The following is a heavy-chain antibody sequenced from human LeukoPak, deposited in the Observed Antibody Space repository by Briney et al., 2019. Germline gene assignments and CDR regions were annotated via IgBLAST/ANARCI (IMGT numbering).Heavy chain of an antibody. V-gene: IGHV1-24*01. J-gene: IGHJ6*02. D-gene: IGHD2-2*01. CDR1: GYTLTELS. Sequence: ASVKVSCKVSGYTLTELSMHWVRQAPGKGLEWMGGFDPEDGETIYAQKFQGRVTMTEDTSTDTAYMELSSLRSEDTAAYYCATRPPIVVVPAATYGGYYYGMDVWGQGTTVTVSS. CDR3: ATRPPIVVVPAATYGGYYYGMDV. CDR2: FDPEDGET.